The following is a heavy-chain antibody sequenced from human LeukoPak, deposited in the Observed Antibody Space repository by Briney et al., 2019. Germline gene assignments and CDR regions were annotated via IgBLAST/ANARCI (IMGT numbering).Heavy chain of an antibody. CDR1: GGSISSGDYY. CDR2: IYYSGST. V-gene: IGHV4-30-4*01. Sequence: SETLSLTCTVSGGSISSGDYYWSWIRQPPGKGLEWIGYIYYSGSTYYNPSLKSRVTISVDTSKNQFSLKLSSVTAADTAVYYCARAEARFLEWLPRPDYWGQGTLVTASS. J-gene: IGHJ4*02. D-gene: IGHD3-3*01. CDR3: ARAEARFLEWLPRPDY.